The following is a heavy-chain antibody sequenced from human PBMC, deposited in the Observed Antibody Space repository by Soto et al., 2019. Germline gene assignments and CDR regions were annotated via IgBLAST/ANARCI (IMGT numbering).Heavy chain of an antibody. D-gene: IGHD3-9*01. J-gene: IGHJ6*02. CDR2: IHHSGST. CDR1: W. V-gene: IGHV4-4*02. Sequence: WRRIVNKHTGKGLEWIEEIHHSGSTNYNPSLKSRVTISVDKSKNQFSLKLSSVTAADTAVYYCARWGRFYDVVTGPRSYYYGMAVWGQGTTVTVSS. CDR3: ARWGRFYDVVTGPRSYYYGMAV.